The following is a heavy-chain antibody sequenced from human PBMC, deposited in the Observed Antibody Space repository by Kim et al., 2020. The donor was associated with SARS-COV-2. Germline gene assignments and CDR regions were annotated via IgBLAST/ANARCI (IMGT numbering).Heavy chain of an antibody. CDR2: ISYDGSNK. J-gene: IGHJ6*02. CDR3: ARDSPRMVRGVTDDYYYYGMDV. V-gene: IGHV3-30-3*01. D-gene: IGHD3-10*01. CDR1: GFTFSSYA. Sequence: GGSLRLSCAASGFTFSSYAMHWVRQAPGKGLEWVAVISYDGSNKYYADSVKGRFTISRDNSKNTLYLQMNSLRAEDTAVYYCARDSPRMVRGVTDDYYYYGMDVWGQGTPVTVSS.